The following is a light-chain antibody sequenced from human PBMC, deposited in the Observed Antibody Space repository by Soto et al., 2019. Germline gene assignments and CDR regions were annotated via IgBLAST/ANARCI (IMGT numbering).Light chain of an antibody. CDR3: QQRSNWPRT. Sequence: EIVLTQSPATLSLSPGERATFSCRTSQSVSNYLAWYQQKPGQAPRLLIYDASNRATGIPARFSGSGSGTDFTLTISSLEPEDFALYYCQQRSNWPRTFGQGTKV. CDR1: QSVSNY. J-gene: IGKJ1*01. CDR2: DAS. V-gene: IGKV3-11*01.